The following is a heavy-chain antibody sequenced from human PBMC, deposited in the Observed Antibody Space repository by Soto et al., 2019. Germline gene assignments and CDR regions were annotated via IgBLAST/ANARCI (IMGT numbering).Heavy chain of an antibody. J-gene: IGHJ3*02. CDR1: GYTLTELS. V-gene: IGHV1-24*01. CDR3: ATPGLGLRFLEWLRLHDAFDI. CDR2: FDPEDGET. D-gene: IGHD3-3*01. Sequence: ASVKVSCKVFGYTLTELSMHWVRQAPGKGLEWMGGFDPEDGETIYAQKFQGRVTMTEDTSTDTAYMELSSLRSEDTAVYYCATPGLGLRFLEWLRLHDAFDIWGQGTMVTVSS.